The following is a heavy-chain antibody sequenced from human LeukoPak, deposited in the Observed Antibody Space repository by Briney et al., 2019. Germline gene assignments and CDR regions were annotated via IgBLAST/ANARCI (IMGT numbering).Heavy chain of an antibody. D-gene: IGHD3-3*01. V-gene: IGHV3-23*01. Sequence: GGSLRLSCAASGFTFSNAWMSWVRQAPGKGLEWVSAISGSGGSTYYADSVKGRFTISRDNAKNSLYLQMNSLRAEDTAFYYCARDRAITIFGVAPNAFDIWGQGTLVTVSS. CDR2: ISGSGGST. J-gene: IGHJ3*02. CDR1: GFTFSNAW. CDR3: ARDRAITIFGVAPNAFDI.